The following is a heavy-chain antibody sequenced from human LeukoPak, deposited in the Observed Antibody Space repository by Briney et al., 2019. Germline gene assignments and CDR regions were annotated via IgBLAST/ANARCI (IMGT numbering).Heavy chain of an antibody. CDR3: ARVRQSGMTYDAFDI. D-gene: IGHD5-24*01. V-gene: IGHV3-21*01. Sequence: GGSLRLSCAASGFTFNSFSMNWVRQAPGKGLEWVSSISSTSGYIYYADSVRGRFTISRDNAKNSLYLQMNSLRAEDTAVYYCARVRQSGMTYDAFDIWGQGTMVTVSS. CDR1: GFTFNSFS. J-gene: IGHJ3*02. CDR2: ISSTSGYI.